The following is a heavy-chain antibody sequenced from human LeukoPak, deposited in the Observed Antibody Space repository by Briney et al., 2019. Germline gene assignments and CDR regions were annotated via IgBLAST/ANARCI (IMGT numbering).Heavy chain of an antibody. V-gene: IGHV4-39*07. Sequence: SETLSLTCTVSGGSISSSSYYWGWIRQPPGKGLEWIGSIYYSGSTYYNPSLKSRVTISVDTSKNQFSLKLSSVTAADTAVYYCAREGSWYSSGWIDYWGQGTLVTVSS. CDR1: GGSISSSSYY. D-gene: IGHD6-19*01. J-gene: IGHJ4*02. CDR3: AREGSWYSSGWIDY. CDR2: IYYSGST.